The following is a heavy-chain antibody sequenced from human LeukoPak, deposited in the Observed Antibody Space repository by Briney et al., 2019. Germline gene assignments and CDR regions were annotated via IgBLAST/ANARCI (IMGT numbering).Heavy chain of an antibody. D-gene: IGHD6-19*01. J-gene: IGHJ4*02. V-gene: IGHV1-69*06. Sequence: ASVKVSCKASGGTFSSYAISWVRQAPGQGLEWMGGIIPIFGTANYAQKFQGRVTITADTSTSTAYMELSSLRSEDTAVYYCATSGYSSGWYGYWGQGTLVTVSS. CDR1: GGTFSSYA. CDR3: ATSGYSSGWYGY. CDR2: IIPIFGTA.